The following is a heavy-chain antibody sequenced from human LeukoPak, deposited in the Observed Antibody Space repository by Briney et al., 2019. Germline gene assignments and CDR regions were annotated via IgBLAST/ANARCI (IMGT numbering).Heavy chain of an antibody. V-gene: IGHV3-23*01. J-gene: IGHJ6*02. CDR2: IGGNGGNT. CDR3: ARGHYGLDV. CDR1: GFTFSSHA. Sequence: GGSLRLSCVASGFTFSSHAMSWVRQAPGKGLEWVSIIGGNGGNTYYADSVKGRFTISRDNAKNSGYLQMSSLRAEDTAVYYCARGHYGLDVWGQGTTVTVSS.